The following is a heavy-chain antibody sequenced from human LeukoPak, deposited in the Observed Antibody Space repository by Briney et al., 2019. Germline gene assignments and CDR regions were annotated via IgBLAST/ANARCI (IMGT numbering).Heavy chain of an antibody. CDR3: ARSDSGYDSY. Sequence: PGGSLSLSCAASGFTFSDYYMSWIRQAPGKGLEWVSYISSSGSTIYYADSVKGRFTISRDNAKNSLYLQMNSLETEDMGLYYCARSDSGYDSYWGQGTLVTVSS. D-gene: IGHD5-12*01. CDR1: GFTFSDYY. V-gene: IGHV3-11*01. J-gene: IGHJ4*02. CDR2: ISSSGSTI.